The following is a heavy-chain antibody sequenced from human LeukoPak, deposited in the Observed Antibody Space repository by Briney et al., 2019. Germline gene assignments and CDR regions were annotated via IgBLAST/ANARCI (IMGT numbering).Heavy chain of an antibody. D-gene: IGHD2-2*02. CDR2: IWYGGSNK. CDR1: GFTFSSYG. V-gene: IGHV3-33*06. Sequence: GGSLRLSCAASGFTFSSYGMHWVRQAPGKGLEWVAVIWYGGSNKYYADSVKGRFTISRDNSRNTLYLQMNSLRAEDTAVYYCAKDPSYCSSTSCYTDYMDVWGKGTTVTVSS. CDR3: AKDPSYCSSTSCYTDYMDV. J-gene: IGHJ6*03.